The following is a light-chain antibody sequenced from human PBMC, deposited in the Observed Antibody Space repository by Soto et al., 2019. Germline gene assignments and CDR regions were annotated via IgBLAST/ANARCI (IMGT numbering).Light chain of an antibody. CDR1: QSVSSN. V-gene: IGKV3-20*01. CDR3: QQYAGSPRT. J-gene: IGKJ1*01. Sequence: EIVMTQSPGTLAVSPGESATLSCGASQSVSSNLAWYQQKPGQAPRLLIYGASTRATGIPARFSGSGSGTDFTLTINRVEPEDFAVYFCQQYAGSPRTFGQGTKGDIK. CDR2: GAS.